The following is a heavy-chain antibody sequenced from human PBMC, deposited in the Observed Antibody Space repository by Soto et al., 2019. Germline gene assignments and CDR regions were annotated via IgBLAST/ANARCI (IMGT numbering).Heavy chain of an antibody. CDR1: GGPISSSNYY. CDR3: ARSFSGLSFGESTVRADGWFDP. V-gene: IGHV4-61*05. CDR2: IYYSGST. D-gene: IGHD3-10*01. J-gene: IGHJ5*02. Sequence: SATLSLTFTVSGGPISSSNYYRGWIPQPTGKSLEWVGYIYYSGSTYYNPSINSRVTISVDTSKNQFSLKLSSVTAADTAVYYCARSFSGLSFGESTVRADGWFDPWGQGTLVTVSS.